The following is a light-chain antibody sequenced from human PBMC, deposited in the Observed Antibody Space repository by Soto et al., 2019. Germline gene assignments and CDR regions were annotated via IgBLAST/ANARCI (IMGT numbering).Light chain of an antibody. J-gene: IGLJ3*02. CDR3: VLYMGSGILV. CDR1: SGSVSTNNY. V-gene: IGLV8-61*01. CDR2: STY. Sequence: QTVVTQERSFSVSPGATVTLTCGLSSGSVSTNNYPSWYQQTPGQAPRTLIYSTYTRSSGVPDRFSASILGNKAALTITGAQADDESDYYCVLYMGSGILVFGGGTKLTVL.